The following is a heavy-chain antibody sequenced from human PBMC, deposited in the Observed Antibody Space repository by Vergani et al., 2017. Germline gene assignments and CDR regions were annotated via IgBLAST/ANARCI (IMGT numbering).Heavy chain of an antibody. V-gene: IGHV4-39*01. D-gene: IGHD6-19*01. CDR2: IYYSGST. CDR3: ARHSTVEWLVKVGCIDP. J-gene: IGHJ5*02. CDR1: GASIRSSNYY. Sequence: QLQLQESGPGLVKPSATLSLTCSVSGASIRSSNYYWGWIRQPPGKGLEWIASIYYSGSTYYNPSLKSRVTISVDTSKNQFSLKLSSVTAADTAVYFCARHSTVEWLVKVGCIDPWGQGILVTVSS.